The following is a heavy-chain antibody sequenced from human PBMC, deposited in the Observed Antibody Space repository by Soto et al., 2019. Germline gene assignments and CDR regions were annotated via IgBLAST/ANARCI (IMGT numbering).Heavy chain of an antibody. J-gene: IGHJ4*02. D-gene: IGHD2-15*01. CDR3: VRARWSGGSRWGSSYSAY. CDR1: DGYSRSRGDY. CDR2: IYYSGSS. V-gene: IGHV4-30-4*01. Sequence: TFSDGYSRSRGDYWSRIRKTPGKGLEWFGYIYYSGSSYYNPSLKSRVIISVDTSKHQFSLKLSSVTAAATAVYYCVRARWSGGSRWGSSYSAYRRQGT.